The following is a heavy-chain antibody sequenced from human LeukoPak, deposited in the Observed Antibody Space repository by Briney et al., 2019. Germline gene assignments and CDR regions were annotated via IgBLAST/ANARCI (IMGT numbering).Heavy chain of an antibody. D-gene: IGHD6-13*01. CDR1: GASISRGGYS. Sequence: SETLSLTCGVSGASISRGGYSGHWIRQPPGKGLEWIGYISHSGSAYYKPSLKRRVTISLDRSKNQFSLNVTSVTAADTAVYYCARAPGIAAVGAPYFFDSWGQGTLVTVSS. V-gene: IGHV4-30-2*01. J-gene: IGHJ4*02. CDR2: ISHSGSA. CDR3: ARAPGIAAVGAPYFFDS.